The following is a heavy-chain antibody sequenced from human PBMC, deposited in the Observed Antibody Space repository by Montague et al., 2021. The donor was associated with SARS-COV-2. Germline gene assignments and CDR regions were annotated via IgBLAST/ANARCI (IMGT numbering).Heavy chain of an antibody. J-gene: IGHJ3*02. CDR1: GASVGSSD. V-gene: IGHV4-59*02. Sequence: SETLSLTCTVSGASVGSSDWGWIRQSPGKGLEWIGYFYSVGSTDYNPSLKSRATISRETSKNQFSLKVRSVTAADTAVYYCARETMTADAFDIWGQGTMVTVSS. CDR2: FYSVGST. CDR3: ARETMTADAFDI. D-gene: IGHD1-14*01.